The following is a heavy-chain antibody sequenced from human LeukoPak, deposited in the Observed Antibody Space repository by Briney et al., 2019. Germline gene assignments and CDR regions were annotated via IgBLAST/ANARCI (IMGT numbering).Heavy chain of an antibody. Sequence: ASVKVSCKASGYTFIAYHMHWVRQAPGQGLEWMAILNPSGGSSNYAQKFQGRATLTRATSTGTVYMELSSLRSEDTAVYYCASVYKHGMDVWGQGTRSSSP. V-gene: IGHV1-46*01. J-gene: IGHJ6*02. CDR2: LNPSGGSS. CDR1: GYTFIAYH. D-gene: IGHD5-24*01. CDR3: ASVYKHGMDV.